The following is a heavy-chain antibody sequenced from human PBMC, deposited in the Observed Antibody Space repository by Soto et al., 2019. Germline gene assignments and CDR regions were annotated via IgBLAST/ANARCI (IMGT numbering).Heavy chain of an antibody. Sequence: GGSLRLSCAASGFIFSDYGMNWARQAPGRGLEWLSHITSTSNNIYYADSVKGRFTISRDNAKNSLYLQMNSLRAEDTAVYYSGGPLLKDLRTYGGKGTLVTVSS. V-gene: IGHV3-48*01. D-gene: IGHD2-15*01. CDR1: GFIFSDYG. CDR2: ITSTSNNI. J-gene: IGHJ4*02. CDR3: GGPLLKDLRTY.